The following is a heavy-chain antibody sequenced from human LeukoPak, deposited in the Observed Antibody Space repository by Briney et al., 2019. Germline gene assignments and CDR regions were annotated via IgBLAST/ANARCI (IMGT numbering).Heavy chain of an antibody. J-gene: IGHJ6*03. CDR1: GFTFSSYW. V-gene: IGHV4-59*01. CDR3: ARVPRVAYYYYMDV. Sequence: PGGSLRLSCAASGFTFSSYWMSWIRQPPGKGLEWIGYIYYSGSTNYNPSLKSRVTISVDTSKNQFSLKLSSVTAADTAVYYCARVPRVAYYYYMDVWGKGTTVTISS. CDR2: IYYSGST. D-gene: IGHD2-15*01.